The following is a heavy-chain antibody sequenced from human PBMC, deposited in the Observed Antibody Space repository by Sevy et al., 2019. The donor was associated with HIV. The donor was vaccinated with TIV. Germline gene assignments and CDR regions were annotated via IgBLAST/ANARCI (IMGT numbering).Heavy chain of an antibody. V-gene: IGHV4-59*01. CDR2: IYYSGRT. Sequence: SETLSLTCTVSGGSISSYYWSWIRQPPGKGLEWIGYIYYSGRTNYNPSPKSRVTISVDTCKNQFYLKLSSVTAADTALYYCARGNVWCRWFDHWGQGTLVTVSS. D-gene: IGHD2-8*01. CDR3: ARGNVWCRWFDH. J-gene: IGHJ5*02. CDR1: GGSISSYY.